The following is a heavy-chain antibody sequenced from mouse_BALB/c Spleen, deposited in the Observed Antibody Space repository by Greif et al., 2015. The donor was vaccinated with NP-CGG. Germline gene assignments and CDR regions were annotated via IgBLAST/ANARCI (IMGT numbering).Heavy chain of an antibody. CDR1: GFNIKDTY. D-gene: IGHD4-1*01. CDR2: IDPANGNT. CDR3: ARNWYWYFDV. V-gene: IGHV14-3*02. J-gene: IGHJ1*01. Sequence: EVQLQESGAELVKPGASVKLSCTASGFNIKDTYMHWVKQRPEQGLEWIGRIDPANGNTKYDPKFQGKATITADTSSNTAYLQLSGLTSEDTAVYYCARNWYWYFDVWGAGTTVTVSS.